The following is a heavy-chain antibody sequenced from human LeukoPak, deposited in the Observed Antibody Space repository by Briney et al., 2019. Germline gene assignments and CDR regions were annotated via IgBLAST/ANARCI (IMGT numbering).Heavy chain of an antibody. CDR2: IYYSGST. Sequence: SETLSLTCTVSGGSISSSSYYWSWIRQPPGKGLEWIGYIYYSGSTNYNPSLKSRVTISVDTSKNQFSLKLSSVTAADTAVYYCARNRVSSGYAFDYWGQGTLVTVSS. J-gene: IGHJ4*02. CDR1: GGSISSSSYY. V-gene: IGHV4-61*01. D-gene: IGHD3-22*01. CDR3: ARNRVSSGYAFDY.